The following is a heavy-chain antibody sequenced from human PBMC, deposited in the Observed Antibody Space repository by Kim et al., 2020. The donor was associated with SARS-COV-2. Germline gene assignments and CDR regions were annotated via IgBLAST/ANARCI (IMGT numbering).Heavy chain of an antibody. J-gene: IGHJ4*02. V-gene: IGHV4-39*07. D-gene: IGHD1-26*01. CDR2: T. CDR3: AREGMGATAFDY. Sequence: TYYTPFLSGRATISIDTSKNACSLKLTSVTAADTAVYYCAREGMGATAFDYWGQGTLVTVSS.